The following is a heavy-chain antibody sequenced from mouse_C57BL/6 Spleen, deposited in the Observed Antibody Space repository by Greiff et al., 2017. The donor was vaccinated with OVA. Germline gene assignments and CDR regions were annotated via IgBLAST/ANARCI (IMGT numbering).Heavy chain of an antibody. CDR1: GYSFTDYN. J-gene: IGHJ4*01. D-gene: IGHD3-2*02. Sequence: EVKLQESGPELVKPGASVKISCKASGYSFTDYNMNWVKQSNGKSLEWIGVINPNYGTTSYNQKFKGKATLTVDQSSSTAYMQLNSLTSEDSAVYYCARETLRLPHYYAMDYWGQGTSVTVSS. V-gene: IGHV1-39*01. CDR2: INPNYGTT. CDR3: ARETLRLPHYYAMDY.